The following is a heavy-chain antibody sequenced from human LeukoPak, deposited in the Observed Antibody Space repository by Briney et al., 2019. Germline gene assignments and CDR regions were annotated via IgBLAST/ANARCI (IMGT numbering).Heavy chain of an antibody. CDR2: INSDGSST. D-gene: IGHD6-19*01. V-gene: IGHV3-74*01. CDR1: GFTFSIYW. CDR3: ARGSSGWYLDAFDI. J-gene: IGHJ3*02. Sequence: PGGSLRLSCAASGFTFSIYWMHWVRQAPGKGLVWFSRINSDGSSTSYADSVKGRFTISRDNARNTQYLQMNSLRAEDTAVYYCARGSSGWYLDAFDIWGQGTMVTVSS.